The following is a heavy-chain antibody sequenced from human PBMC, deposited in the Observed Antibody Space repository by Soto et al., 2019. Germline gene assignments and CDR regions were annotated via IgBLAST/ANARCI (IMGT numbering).Heavy chain of an antibody. CDR3: TRHRSSSYFNWFDP. D-gene: IGHD6-13*01. J-gene: IGHJ5*02. CDR2: IRSKANSYAT. Sequence: PGGSLRLSCAASGFTFSGSAMHWVRQASGKGLEWVGRIRSKANSYATAYAASVKGRFTISRDDSKNTAYLQMNSLKTEDTAVYYCTRHRSSSYFNWFDPWGQGTLVTVS. CDR1: GFTFSGSA. V-gene: IGHV3-73*01.